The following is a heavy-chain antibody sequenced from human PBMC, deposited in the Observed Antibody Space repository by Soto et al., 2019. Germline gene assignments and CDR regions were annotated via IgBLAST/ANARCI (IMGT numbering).Heavy chain of an antibody. V-gene: IGHV3-23*01. J-gene: IGHJ3*02. Sequence: GGSLRLSCAASGFTFRNYAMSWVRQAPGKGLEWVSAISGRGDSIYYEDSVQGRLTNSRANSKNALYLQMSSRRTEDKDVYSCAKGGLNYFDGSGYPYAYDILGPGTNGTGSS. CDR1: GFTFRNYA. D-gene: IGHD3-22*01. CDR3: AKGGLNYFDGSGYPYAYDI. CDR2: ISGRGDSI.